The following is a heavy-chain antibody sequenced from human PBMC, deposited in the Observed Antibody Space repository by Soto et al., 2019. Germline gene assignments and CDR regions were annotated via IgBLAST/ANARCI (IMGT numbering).Heavy chain of an antibody. Sequence: SETLSLTCTVSSGSISSAVYYWSWIRQPPGKGLEWIGYIYYTGSAYYNPSLKSRVTMSVDTSKNQFSLKVTSVTAADTAVYYCASGGSSNWFDPWGQGT. CDR2: IYYTGSA. CDR3: ASGGSSNWFDP. CDR1: SGSISSAVYY. V-gene: IGHV4-30-4*01. D-gene: IGHD1-26*01. J-gene: IGHJ5*02.